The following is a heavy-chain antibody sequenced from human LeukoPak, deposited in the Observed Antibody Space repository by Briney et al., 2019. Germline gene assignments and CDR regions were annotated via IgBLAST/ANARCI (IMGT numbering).Heavy chain of an antibody. V-gene: IGHV5-51*01. CDR2: IYPGDSDT. D-gene: IGHD2-8*01. J-gene: IGHJ4*02. Sequence: HGESLKISCKSSGYSFTNYWIGWVRQMPGKGLEWMGIIYPGDSDTRYSPSFQGQVTISADKSISTAYLQWSSLRASDTAMYYCATEYRDSSMLYWGQGTLVTVSS. CDR3: ATEYRDSSMLY. CDR1: GYSFTNYW.